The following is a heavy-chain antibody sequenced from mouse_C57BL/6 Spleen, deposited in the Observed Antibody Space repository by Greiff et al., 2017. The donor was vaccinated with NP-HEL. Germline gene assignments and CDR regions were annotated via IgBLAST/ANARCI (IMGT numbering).Heavy chain of an antibody. Sequence: QVQLQQSGAELVKPGASVKLSCKASGYTFTEYTIHWVKQRSGQGLEWIGWFYPGSGSIKYNEKFKDKATLTADKSSSTVYMGLSRLTSEDSAVYFCARHEDYYGSSYTYWYFDVWGTGTTVTVSS. J-gene: IGHJ1*03. V-gene: IGHV1-62-2*01. D-gene: IGHD1-1*01. CDR3: ARHEDYYGSSYTYWYFDV. CDR2: FYPGSGSI. CDR1: GYTFTEYT.